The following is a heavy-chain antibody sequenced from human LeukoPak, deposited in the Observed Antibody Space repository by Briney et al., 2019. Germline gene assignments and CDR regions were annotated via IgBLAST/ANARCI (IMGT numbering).Heavy chain of an antibody. Sequence: PGGSLRLSCAASGFTFSSYDMPWVRQATGKGLEWVSAIGTAGDTYYPGSVKGRFTISRENAKNSLYLQMNSLRAGDTAVYYCARARGYSSGWYGDYWYFDLWGRGTLVTVSS. D-gene: IGHD6-19*01. CDR2: IGTAGDT. J-gene: IGHJ2*01. CDR1: GFTFSSYD. CDR3: ARARGYSSGWYGDYWYFDL. V-gene: IGHV3-13*01.